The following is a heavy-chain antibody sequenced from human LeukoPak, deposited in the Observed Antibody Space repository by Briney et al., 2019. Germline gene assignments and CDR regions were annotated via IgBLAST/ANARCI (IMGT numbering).Heavy chain of an antibody. CDR3: ARAGSWYGGDFDY. D-gene: IGHD6-13*01. V-gene: IGHV1-69*13. CDR2: IIPIFGTA. Sequence: ASVKVSCKASGGTFSSYAISWVRQAPGQGLEWMGGIIPIFGTANYAQKFQGRVTITADESTSTAYMELSSLRSEDTAVYYCARAGSWYGGDFDYWGPGTLVTVSS. J-gene: IGHJ4*02. CDR1: GGTFSSYA.